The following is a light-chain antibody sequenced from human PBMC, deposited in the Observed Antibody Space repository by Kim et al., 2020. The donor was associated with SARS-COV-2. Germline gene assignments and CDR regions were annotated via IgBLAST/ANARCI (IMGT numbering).Light chain of an antibody. Sequence: QSVLTQPPSVSAAPGQRVTISCSGSSSNIGNDFVSWYQQFPGAAPKLLIYDNNKRPSGIPNRFSGSKSGTSATLGITGLQIGDEADYYCGTWDSSLSAGVFGGGTQLTDL. V-gene: IGLV1-51*01. CDR2: DNN. J-gene: IGLJ3*02. CDR1: SSNIGNDF. CDR3: GTWDSSLSAGV.